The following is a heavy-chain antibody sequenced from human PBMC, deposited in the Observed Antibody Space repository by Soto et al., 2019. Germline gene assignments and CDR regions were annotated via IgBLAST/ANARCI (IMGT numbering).Heavy chain of an antibody. CDR3: AKGGDSWSGYAQH. V-gene: IGHV3-23*01. CDR1: GFSFGNYV. D-gene: IGHD3-3*01. Sequence: EVQLLQSGGGLVQPGGSLRLSCAASGFSFGNYVMNWVRQAPGKGLEWVSGISDSGGSSSSADSVKGRFTVSRDNSTNTLYLQMDSLAGDDTAVYYCAKGGDSWSGYAQHWGQGALVTVAS. J-gene: IGHJ1*01. CDR2: ISDSGGSS.